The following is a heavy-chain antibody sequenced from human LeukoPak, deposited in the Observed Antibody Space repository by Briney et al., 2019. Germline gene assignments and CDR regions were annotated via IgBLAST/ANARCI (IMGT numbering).Heavy chain of an antibody. CDR1: GGTFSSYS. CDR2: ISSSSYM. CDR3: ARGVDCSGGSCYSNWFDP. D-gene: IGHD2-15*01. V-gene: IGHV3-21*01. J-gene: IGHJ5*02. Sequence: ASVKVSCKASGGTFSSYSMNWVRQAPGKGLEWVSSISSSSYMYYADSVKGRFTVSRDNAKNSLYLQMNSLRAEDTAVYYCARGVDCSGGSCYSNWFDPWGQGTLVTVSS.